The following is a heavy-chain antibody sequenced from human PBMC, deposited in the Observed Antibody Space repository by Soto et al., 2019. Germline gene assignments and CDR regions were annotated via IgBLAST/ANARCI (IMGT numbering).Heavy chain of an antibody. CDR3: ARAQAAGGTISRYFQD. D-gene: IGHD6-13*01. J-gene: IGHJ1*01. CDR2: ISGGGSTT. CDR1: GFTFSSYV. V-gene: IGHV3-23*01. Sequence: EVQLLESGGGLVQPEGSLRLSCAASGFTFSSYVMSWVRQAPGKGLEWVSGISGGGSTTYYADSVKGRFTISRDNSKNPLYLQVNSLRAEDTAVYYCARAQAAGGTISRYFQDWGQGTLVTVSS.